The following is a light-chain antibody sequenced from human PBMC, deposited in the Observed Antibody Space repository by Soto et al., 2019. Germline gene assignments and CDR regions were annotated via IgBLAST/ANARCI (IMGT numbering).Light chain of an antibody. J-gene: IGLJ2*01. CDR1: SSDVGAYNY. Sequence: QPVLAQPASVSGSPGQSITISCTGTSSDVGAYNYVSWYHQHHPGKAPELIIYDVTDRPSGVSTRFSGSKSGNTASLTISGLQAEDEGDYYCSSYTTIKTVIFGGGTKLTVL. CDR2: DVT. V-gene: IGLV2-14*01. CDR3: SSYTTIKTVI.